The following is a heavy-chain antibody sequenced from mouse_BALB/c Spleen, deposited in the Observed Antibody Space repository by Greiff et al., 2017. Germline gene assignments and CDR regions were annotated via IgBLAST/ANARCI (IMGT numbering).Heavy chain of an antibody. CDR2: ISYSGST. V-gene: IGHV3-2*02. CDR3: ARGLRWYFDV. J-gene: IGHJ1*01. D-gene: IGHD3-1*01. CDR1: GYSITSDYA. Sequence: DVQLQESGPGLVKPSQSLSLTCTVTGYSITSDYAWNWIRQFPGNKLEWMGYISYSGSTSYNPSLKSRISITRDTSKNQFFLQLNSVTTEDTATYYCARGLRWYFDVWGAGTTVTVSS.